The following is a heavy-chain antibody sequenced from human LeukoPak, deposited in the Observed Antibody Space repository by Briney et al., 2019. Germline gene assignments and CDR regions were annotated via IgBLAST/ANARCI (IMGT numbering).Heavy chain of an antibody. Sequence: ISSSASAYTFITCYLLCWRRANGEKLLELMGIIYPGDSDTRYSLSFQGQVTSSTAKSISTAYLRRRSLEASVSALCYCVRVCGDYKQLFDFWGPGTLVTVSS. CDR1: AYTFITCYL. D-gene: IGHD2-21*02. CDR3: VRVCGDYKQLFDF. J-gene: IGHJ4*02. CDR2: IYPGDSDT. V-gene: IGHV5-51*01.